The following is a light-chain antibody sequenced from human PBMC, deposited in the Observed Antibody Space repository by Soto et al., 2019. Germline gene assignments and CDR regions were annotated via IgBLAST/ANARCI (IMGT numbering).Light chain of an antibody. J-gene: IGLJ1*01. CDR2: EVS. CDR1: SSDVGGYNY. V-gene: IGLV2-8*01. CDR3: SSYAGSNNYV. Sequence: SALTQPPSASGSPGQSVTISCTGTSSDVGGYNYVSWYQQHPGKAPKPMIYEVSKRPSGVPDRFSGSKSGNTASLTVSGLQAEDEADYYCSSYAGSNNYVFGTGTKVTVL.